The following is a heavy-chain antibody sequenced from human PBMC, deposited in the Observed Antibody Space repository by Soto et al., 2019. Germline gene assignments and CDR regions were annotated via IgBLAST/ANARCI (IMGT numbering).Heavy chain of an antibody. Sequence: PSGTLSLTCSVSGGSISYNSYYWGWIRQPTGKGLEWVGGIFYTGTTYYSPSLKDRVTISVDTYKNSFSLNLTSVPAADTAVYFWARLVVGAPAANAWGQGTQVTVSS. D-gene: IGHD2-2*01. V-gene: IGHV4-39*02. CDR3: ARLVVGAPAANA. CDR1: GGSISYNSYY. CDR2: IFYTGTT. J-gene: IGHJ5*02.